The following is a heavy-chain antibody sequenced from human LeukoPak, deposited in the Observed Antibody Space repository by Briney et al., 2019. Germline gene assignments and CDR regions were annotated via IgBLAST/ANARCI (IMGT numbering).Heavy chain of an antibody. CDR3: AKSEGPRTGYYGNYFDS. V-gene: IGHV3-30-3*02. J-gene: IGHJ4*02. CDR2: ISYQGNNK. CDR1: GFTFSSYG. D-gene: IGHD3/OR15-3a*01. Sequence: PGGSLRLSCAASGFTFSSYGMHWVRQAPGKGLEWVALISYQGNNKFYADSVKGRFTISRDNSQNTLSLQMNNLITEDTAVYYCAKSEGPRTGYYGNYFDSWGQGTLVTVSS.